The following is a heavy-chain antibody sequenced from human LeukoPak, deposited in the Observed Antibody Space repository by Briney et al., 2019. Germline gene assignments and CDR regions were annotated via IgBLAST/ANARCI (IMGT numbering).Heavy chain of an antibody. CDR3: TTGSYKDPDAFDI. D-gene: IGHD1-1*01. CDR2: IKSKTDGGTT. V-gene: IGHV3-15*01. CDR1: GFTFSNAW. J-gene: IGHJ3*02. Sequence: TGGSLRLSCAASGFTFSNAWMSWVRQAPGKGLEWVGRIKSKTDGGTTDCAAPVKGRFTISRDDSKNTLYLQMNSLKTEDTAVYYCTTGSYKDPDAFDIWGQGTMVTVSS.